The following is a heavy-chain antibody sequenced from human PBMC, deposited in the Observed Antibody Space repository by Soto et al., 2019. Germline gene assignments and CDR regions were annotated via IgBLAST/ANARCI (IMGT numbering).Heavy chain of an antibody. CDR2: IYYSGST. V-gene: IGHV4-39*01. CDR3: ARARGQRYRNAFLV. CDR1: GGSISSSSYY. J-gene: IGHJ3*01. Sequence: SETLSLTCTVSGGSISSSSYYWGWIRQPPGKGLEWIGSIYYSGSTYYNPSLKSRVTISVDTSKNQFSLKLSSVTAADTAVYYCARARGQRYRNAFLVWGQGTMVTVSS. D-gene: IGHD3-9*01.